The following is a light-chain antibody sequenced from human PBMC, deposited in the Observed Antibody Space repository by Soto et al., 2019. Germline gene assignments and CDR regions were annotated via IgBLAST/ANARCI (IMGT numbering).Light chain of an antibody. V-gene: IGKV3-11*01. CDR3: QQRSNWPPPT. CDR2: DAS. Sequence: EIVLTQSPATLSLSPGERATLSCRASQSVSSYLAWYQQKPGQAPRLLIYDASNRATGIPARFIGSGSGTDFTLPISSLQPEDFSVYYYQQRSNWPPPTFGQGTRLEIK. J-gene: IGKJ5*01. CDR1: QSVSSY.